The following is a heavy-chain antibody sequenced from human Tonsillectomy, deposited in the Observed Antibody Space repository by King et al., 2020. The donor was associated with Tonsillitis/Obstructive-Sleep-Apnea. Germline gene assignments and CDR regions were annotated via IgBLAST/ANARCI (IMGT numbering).Heavy chain of an antibody. Sequence: VQLVESGGDLVQPGGSLRLSCAASGLTFSNYAMSWVRQAPGKGLEWGSAISGNGGSTYYADSVKGRVTISRDNSKNTLYLQMNSLRAEDTAVYYCANRNYYGSGSYVYYFDYWGQGTLVTVSS. D-gene: IGHD3-10*01. CDR3: ANRNYYGSGSYVYYFDY. CDR2: ISGNGGST. V-gene: IGHV3-23*04. J-gene: IGHJ4*02. CDR1: GLTFSNYA.